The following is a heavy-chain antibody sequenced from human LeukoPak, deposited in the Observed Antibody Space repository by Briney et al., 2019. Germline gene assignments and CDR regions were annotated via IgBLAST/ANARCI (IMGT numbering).Heavy chain of an antibody. CDR1: GVTLSNYG. CDR3: AKRGVVIRVILVGFHKEAYYFDS. J-gene: IGHJ4*02. D-gene: IGHD3-22*01. V-gene: IGHV3-23*01. CDR2: ISGSGGRS. Sequence: GGFLRLSCAVSGVTLSNYGMAWVRQAPGKGLEWVAGISGSGGRSNYADSVKGRFTISRDNAKNTLYLQMNSLRAEDTAVYFCAKRGVVIRVILVGFHKEAYYFDSWGQGALVSVSS.